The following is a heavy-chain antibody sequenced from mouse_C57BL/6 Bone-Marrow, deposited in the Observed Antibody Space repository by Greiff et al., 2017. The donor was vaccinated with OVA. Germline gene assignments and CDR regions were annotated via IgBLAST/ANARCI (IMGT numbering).Heavy chain of an antibody. Sequence: QVQLQQSGTELVKPGASVKLSCKASGYTFTSYWMHWVKQRPGQGLEWIGNINPSNGGTNYNEKFKSKATLTVDKSSSTAYMQLSSLTSEDSAVYYCASSLYYGSSYHAMDYWGQGTSVTVSS. J-gene: IGHJ4*01. V-gene: IGHV1-53*01. CDR1: GYTFTSYW. CDR2: INPSNGGT. D-gene: IGHD1-1*01. CDR3: ASSLYYGSSYHAMDY.